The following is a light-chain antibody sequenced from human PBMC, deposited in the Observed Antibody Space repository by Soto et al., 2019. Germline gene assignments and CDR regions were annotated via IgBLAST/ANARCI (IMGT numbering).Light chain of an antibody. J-gene: IGLJ3*02. Sequence: QSALTQPASVSGSPGQSITISCTGTSSDVGSYNLVSWYQQHPGKAPKLMIYEGSKRPSGVSNRFSGSKSGNTASLTISGLQAEVEADYYCCSYAGSRVFGGGTKLTVL. V-gene: IGLV2-23*01. CDR1: SSDVGSYNL. CDR3: CSYAGSRV. CDR2: EGS.